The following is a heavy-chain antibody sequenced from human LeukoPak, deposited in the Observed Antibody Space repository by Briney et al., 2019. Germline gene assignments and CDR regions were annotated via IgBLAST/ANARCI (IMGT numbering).Heavy chain of an antibody. V-gene: IGHV3-7*03. CDR1: GFTLSSYW. CDR3: ARGSGTYYLLYNWFDP. CDR2: IKQDGSEK. D-gene: IGHD3-10*01. Sequence: GGSLRLSCAASGFTLSSYWMSWVRQAPGKGLEWVANIKQDGSEKYYVDSVKGRFTISRDNAKNSLYLQMNSLRAEDTAVYYCARGSGTYYLLYNWFDPWGQGTLVTVSS. J-gene: IGHJ5*02.